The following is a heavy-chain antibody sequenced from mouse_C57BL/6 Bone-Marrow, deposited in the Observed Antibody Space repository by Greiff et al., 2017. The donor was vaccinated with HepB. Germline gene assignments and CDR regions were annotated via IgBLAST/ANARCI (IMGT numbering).Heavy chain of an antibody. J-gene: IGHJ4*01. CDR2: INPSTGGT. CDR3: ARKEYYYGSRGYYAMDY. Sequence: EVKLLESGPELVKPGASVKISCKASGYSFTGYYMNWVKQSPEKSLEWIGEINPSTGGTTYNQKFKAKATLTVDKSSSTAYMQLKSLTSEDSAVYYCARKEYYYGSRGYYAMDYWGQGTSVTVSS. D-gene: IGHD1-1*01. CDR1: GYSFTGYY. V-gene: IGHV1-42*01.